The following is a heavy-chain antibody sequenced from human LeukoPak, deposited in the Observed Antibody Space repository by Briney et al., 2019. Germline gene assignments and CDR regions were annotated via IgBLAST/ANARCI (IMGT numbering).Heavy chain of an antibody. J-gene: IGHJ6*03. CDR3: ARVPLPYYYYMDV. CDR2: ISSGGSTI. Sequence: GGSLRLSCAASGSTFSDYYMSWIRQAPGKGLEWVSYISSGGSTIYYADSVKGRFTISRDNAKNSLYLQMNSLRAEDTAVYYCARVPLPYYYYMDVWGKGTTVTVSS. CDR1: GSTFSDYY. D-gene: IGHD1-14*01. V-gene: IGHV3-11*01.